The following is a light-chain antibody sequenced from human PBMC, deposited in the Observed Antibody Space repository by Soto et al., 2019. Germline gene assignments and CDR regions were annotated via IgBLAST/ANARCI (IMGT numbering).Light chain of an antibody. J-gene: IGKJ1*01. V-gene: IGKV1-5*03. CDR1: QSISSW. CDR3: QQYNDYPWT. CDR2: KAS. Sequence: DIQMTQSPPTLSASVGDRVTITCRASQSISSWLAWYQQRPGKAPKLLIYKASSLESGVSSRFSGGGSGTDFTLTISSLQPDDFATSYCQQYNDYPWTFGQGTKVEIK.